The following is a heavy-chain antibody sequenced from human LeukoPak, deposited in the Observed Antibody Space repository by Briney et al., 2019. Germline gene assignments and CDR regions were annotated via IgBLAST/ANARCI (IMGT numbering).Heavy chain of an antibody. V-gene: IGHV1-69*13. Sequence: SVKVSCKASGGTFSNCAISWVRQAPGQGLEWMGGIIPIFGTANYAQKFQGRVTITADESTSTAYMELSSLRSEDTAVYYCARGPIETYYYYGMDVWGQGTTVTVSS. J-gene: IGHJ6*02. CDR3: ARGPIETYYYYGMDV. D-gene: IGHD5-24*01. CDR1: GGTFSNCA. CDR2: IIPIFGTA.